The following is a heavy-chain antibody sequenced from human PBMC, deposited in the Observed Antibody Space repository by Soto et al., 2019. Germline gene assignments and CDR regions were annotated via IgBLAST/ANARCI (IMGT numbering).Heavy chain of an antibody. V-gene: IGHV1-69*02. CDR2: IIPILGIA. D-gene: IGHD3-10*01. CDR1: GGTFSSYT. J-gene: IGHJ4*02. Sequence: QVQLVQSGAEVKKPGSSVKVSCKASGGTFSSYTISWVRQAPGQGLEWMGRIIPILGIANYAQKFQGRVTITADKSPSTAYMELSSLRSEDTAVYYCARRFATDDFDYWGQGTLVTVSS. CDR3: ARRFATDDFDY.